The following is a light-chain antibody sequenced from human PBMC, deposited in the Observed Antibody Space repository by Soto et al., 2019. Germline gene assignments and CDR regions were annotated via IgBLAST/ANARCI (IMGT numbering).Light chain of an antibody. CDR1: QSISSW. CDR2: DAS. V-gene: IGKV1-5*01. Sequence: DIHMTQSPSTLSASVGYRFPITCRASQSISSWLAWYQQKPGKAPKLLIYDASSLESGVPSRFRGSGSGTEFTLTISSLQHDDFETYYCQDYNSSSEAFGQGTKVDIK. J-gene: IGKJ1*01. CDR3: QDYNSSSEA.